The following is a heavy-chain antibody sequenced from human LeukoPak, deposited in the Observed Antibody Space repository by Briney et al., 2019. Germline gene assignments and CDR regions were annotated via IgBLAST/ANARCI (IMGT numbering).Heavy chain of an antibody. CDR3: ARAPPGLYSSSWPLDS. J-gene: IGHJ4*02. CDR1: GYTFTGYH. Sequence: ASVQVSCQASGYTFTGYHMHWVRQAPGQGLEWMGRINPNSGGTNYAQKFQGRVTMTRDTSISTAYMELSRLKSDDTAVYYCARAPPGLYSSSWPLDSWGQGTLVTVSS. CDR2: INPNSGGT. D-gene: IGHD6-13*01. V-gene: IGHV1-2*06.